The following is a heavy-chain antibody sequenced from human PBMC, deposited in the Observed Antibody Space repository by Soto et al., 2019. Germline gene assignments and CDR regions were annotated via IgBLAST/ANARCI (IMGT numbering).Heavy chain of an antibody. Sequence: GSLRLSCAASGFTFSSYWMSWVRQAPGKGLAGVANIKQDGSEKYYVDSVKGRFTISRDNAKNSLYLQMNSLRAEDTAVYYCARVDLLRYCSSTSCSRLNYYYYMDVWGKGT. CDR3: ARVDLLRYCSSTSCSRLNYYYYMDV. CDR1: GFTFSSYW. CDR2: IKQDGSEK. V-gene: IGHV3-7*01. J-gene: IGHJ6*03. D-gene: IGHD2-2*01.